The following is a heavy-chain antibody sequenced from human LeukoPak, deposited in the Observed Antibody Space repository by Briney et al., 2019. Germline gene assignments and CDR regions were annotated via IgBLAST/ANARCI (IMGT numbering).Heavy chain of an antibody. Sequence: ASVKVSCKASGYTFTGYYMHWVRQAPGQGLEWMGWINPNSGGTNYAQKFQGRVTMTRDTSISTAYMELSRLRSDDTAVYYCARAYSGSYYGSSDYWGQGTLVTVSS. CDR2: INPNSGGT. V-gene: IGHV1-2*02. J-gene: IGHJ4*02. D-gene: IGHD1-26*01. CDR1: GYTFTGYY. CDR3: ARAYSGSYYGSSDY.